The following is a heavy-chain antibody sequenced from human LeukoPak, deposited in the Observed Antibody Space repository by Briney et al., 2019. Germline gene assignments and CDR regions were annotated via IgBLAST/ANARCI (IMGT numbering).Heavy chain of an antibody. CDR2: ISGSGGST. V-gene: IGHV3-23*01. CDR1: GFTFSRYA. J-gene: IGHJ4*02. Sequence: GGSLRLSCAASGFTFSRYAMSWVRQAPGKGLEWVSAISGSGGSTYYADSVKGRFTISRDNSKNTVYLQMNSLRAEDTAMYYCVMDEGARRLFNFDSWGQGALVIVSS. D-gene: IGHD1-26*01. CDR3: VMDEGARRLFNFDS.